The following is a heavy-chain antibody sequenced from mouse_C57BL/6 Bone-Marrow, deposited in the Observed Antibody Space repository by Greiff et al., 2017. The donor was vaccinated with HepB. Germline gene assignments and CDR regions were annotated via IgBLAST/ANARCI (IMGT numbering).Heavy chain of an antibody. CDR3: ARSPITTVVAPFAD. J-gene: IGHJ3*01. CDR2: IHPNSGST. Sequence: QVQLQQPGAELVKPGASVKLSCKASGYTFTSYWMHWVKQRPGQGLEWIGMIHPNSGSTNYHEKFKSKATLTVDKSSSTAYMQLRSLTSEDSAVYYCARSPITTVVAPFADWGKGTRVTVAA. D-gene: IGHD1-1*01. V-gene: IGHV1-64*01. CDR1: GYTFTSYW.